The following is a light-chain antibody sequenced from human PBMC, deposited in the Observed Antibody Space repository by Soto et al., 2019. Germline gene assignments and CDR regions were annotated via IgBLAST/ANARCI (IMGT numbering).Light chain of an antibody. V-gene: IGKV3-11*01. CDR1: QSVSSN. CDR2: EAS. J-gene: IGKJ3*01. Sequence: EIVMTQSPATLSVSHGKRTTLSCRVSQSVSSNLAWYQQTPGQAPRLLXYEASNRANGIPARFSGSGSGADFTLTISSLEPEAFAVYDGQQRSNWPPFTFGPGTQVDI. CDR3: QQRSNWPPFT.